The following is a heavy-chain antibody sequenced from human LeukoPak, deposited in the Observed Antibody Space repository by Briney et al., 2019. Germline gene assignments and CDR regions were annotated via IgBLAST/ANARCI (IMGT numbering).Heavy chain of an antibody. CDR1: GASISDYY. V-gene: IGHV4-4*08. J-gene: IGHJ3*01. CDR2: IYTVGSP. D-gene: IGHD1-14*01. Sequence: PSETLSLTCTVSGASISDYYWGWIRQPPGKGLEWIGHIYTVGSPTCSPSLMSRVSISVDTSKNQFSLGLSSVTAADTAVYYCARRLRTGGNLHHDAYDVWGQGTVVTVSS. CDR3: ARRLRTGGNLHHDAYDV.